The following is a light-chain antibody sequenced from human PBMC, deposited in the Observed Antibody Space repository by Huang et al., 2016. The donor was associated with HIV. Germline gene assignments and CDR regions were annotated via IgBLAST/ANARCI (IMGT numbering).Light chain of an antibody. CDR3: QHYNNWPWWT. J-gene: IGKJ1*01. V-gene: IGKV3-15*01. CDR1: QSVTSN. Sequence: EVVMTQSPAILSVSPGERATLSCRASQSVTSNLAWYQQKPGQAPRLLIYRASTRATGIPARFSGSGSGTEFTLTISSLQSEDFAVYYCQHYNNWPWWTFGQGTKVEMK. CDR2: RAS.